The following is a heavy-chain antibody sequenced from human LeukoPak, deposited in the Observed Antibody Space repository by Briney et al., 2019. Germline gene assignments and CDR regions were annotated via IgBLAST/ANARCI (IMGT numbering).Heavy chain of an antibody. D-gene: IGHD2-21*01. V-gene: IGHV3-7*01. CDR3: AKDAYSRGDY. CDR2: INQDGSVI. Sequence: GGSLRLSCAASGLSFSSHWMSWVRQAPGKGLEWVANINQDGSVINYVGSVKGRFTIPRDNAENSLYLQMNSQRGDDTALYYCAKDAYSRGDYWGQGTLVTVSS. CDR1: GLSFSSHW. J-gene: IGHJ4*02.